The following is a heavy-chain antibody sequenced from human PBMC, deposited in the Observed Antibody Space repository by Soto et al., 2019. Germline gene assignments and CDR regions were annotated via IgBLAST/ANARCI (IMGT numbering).Heavy chain of an antibody. CDR1: GGSISSYY. J-gene: IGHJ6*02. D-gene: IGHD3-10*01. V-gene: IGHV4-4*07. CDR2: IYNGGNT. Sequence: LSLTCTVSGGSISSYYWSWIRQSAGKGLEWIGRIYNGGNTQYNPSLKSRVTMSADTSKNQSSLRLNSVTAADTAVYYCARDGSDSYGLDVWGQGTTVTVSS. CDR3: ARDGSDSYGLDV.